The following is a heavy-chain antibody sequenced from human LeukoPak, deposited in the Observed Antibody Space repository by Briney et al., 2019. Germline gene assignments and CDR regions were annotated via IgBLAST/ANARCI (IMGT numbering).Heavy chain of an antibody. V-gene: IGHV3-64*04. CDR3: ARDPTSGSFRNWFDP. D-gene: IGHD3-10*01. Sequence: PGGSLRLSCSASGFTFSRYGMHWVRQAPGKGLEYVSAIVSNGDSTYYADSVKGRFTISRDNSNNTVFLQMDSLRAEDTAVYYCARDPTSGSFRNWFDPWGQGTLVTVSS. CDR2: IVSNGDST. CDR1: GFTFSRYG. J-gene: IGHJ5*02.